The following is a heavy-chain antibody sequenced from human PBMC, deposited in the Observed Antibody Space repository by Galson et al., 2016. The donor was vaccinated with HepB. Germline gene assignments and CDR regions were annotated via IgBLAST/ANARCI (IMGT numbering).Heavy chain of an antibody. J-gene: IGHJ4*02. D-gene: IGHD1-26*01. CDR3: ARGWRGGTLGEDGSAGLH. Sequence: SLRLSCAASGFTFSSYWMYWVRQAPGKGLVWVSRIDNDGTRTSHADYVKGRFTISRDNAKNTLYLQMNSLRAEDTGVFYCARGWRGGTLGEDGSAGLHWGQGTLVTVSS. CDR2: IDNDGTRT. CDR1: GFTFSSYW. V-gene: IGHV3-74*01.